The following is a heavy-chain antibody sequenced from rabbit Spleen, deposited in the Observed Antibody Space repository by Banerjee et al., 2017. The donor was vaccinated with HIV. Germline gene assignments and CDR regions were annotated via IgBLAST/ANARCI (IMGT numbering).Heavy chain of an antibody. CDR1: GFTLSSYY. D-gene: IGHD8-1*01. CDR3: ARDTGTSFSTYGMDL. CDR2: IDAGSSGGT. J-gene: IGHJ6*01. Sequence: QEHLKESGGGLVQPGGSLKLSCTASGFTLSSYYMCWVRQAPGKGLEWIACIDAGSSGGTYYATWAKGRFTISKTSSTTVTLQMTSLTAADTATYFCARDTGTSFSTYGMDLWGPGTLVTVS. V-gene: IGHV1S45*01.